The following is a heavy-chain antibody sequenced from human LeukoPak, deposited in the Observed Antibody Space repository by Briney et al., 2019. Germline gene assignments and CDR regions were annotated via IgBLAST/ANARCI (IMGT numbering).Heavy chain of an antibody. V-gene: IGHV4-34*01. J-gene: IGHJ4*02. Sequence: SETLSLTCAVYGGSFSGYYWSWIHQPPGKGLEWIGEINHSGSTNYNPSLKSRVTISVDTSKNQFSLKLSSVTAADTAVYYCARRMTSWYIFNYWGQGTLVTVSS. CDR3: ARRMTSWYIFNY. CDR2: INHSGST. CDR1: GGSFSGYY. D-gene: IGHD2-2*02.